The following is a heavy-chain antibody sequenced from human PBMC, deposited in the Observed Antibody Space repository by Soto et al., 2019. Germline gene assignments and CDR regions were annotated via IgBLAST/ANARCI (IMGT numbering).Heavy chain of an antibody. CDR2: INPNSGGT. D-gene: IGHD6-13*01. V-gene: IGHV1-2*04. Sequence: ASVKVSCKASGYTFTGYYMHWVRQAPGQGLEWMGWINPNSGGTNYAQKFQGWVTMTRDTSISTAYMGLSRLRSDDTAVYYCARDTPRIAAAGTDYYYYGMDVWGQGTTVTVSS. J-gene: IGHJ6*02. CDR1: GYTFTGYY. CDR3: ARDTPRIAAAGTDYYYYGMDV.